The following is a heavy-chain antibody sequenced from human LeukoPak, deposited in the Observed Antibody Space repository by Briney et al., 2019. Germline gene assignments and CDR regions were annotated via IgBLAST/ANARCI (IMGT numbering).Heavy chain of an antibody. CDR1: GFSFSVYW. J-gene: IGHJ4*02. CDR2: INHDGSGK. CDR3: ARECLQNYYGSSGYDY. Sequence: GGSLRLSCGVSGFSFSVYWMTWVRQAPGKGREWVASINHDGSGKYYVDSVKGRFTISRDNDKNSLFLQMSRLRADDTAVYYCARECLQNYYGSSGYDYWSQGTLVTVSS. V-gene: IGHV3-7*01. D-gene: IGHD3-22*01.